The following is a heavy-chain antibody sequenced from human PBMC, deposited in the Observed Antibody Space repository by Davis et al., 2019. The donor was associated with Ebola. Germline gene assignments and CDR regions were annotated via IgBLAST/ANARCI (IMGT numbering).Heavy chain of an antibody. CDR3: ANSFRPDSSGYYGSHIYFYYMDV. D-gene: IGHD3-22*01. CDR2: ISGSGGST. J-gene: IGHJ6*02. V-gene: IGHV3-23*01. Sequence: PGGSLRLSCAASGFTFSIYAMTWVRQAPRKGLEWVSGISGSGGSTFYADSVKGRFTISRDNSKNTLHLQMNSLRGDDTAVYYCANSFRPDSSGYYGSHIYFYYMDVWGQGTTVTVSS. CDR1: GFTFSIYA.